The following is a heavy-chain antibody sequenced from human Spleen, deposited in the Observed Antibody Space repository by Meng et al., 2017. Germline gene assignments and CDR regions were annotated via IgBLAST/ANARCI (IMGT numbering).Heavy chain of an antibody. CDR2: INVDNGNT. V-gene: IGHV1-3*01. Sequence: QTVQPGDHVRKPEASVKVYGKASGYTFTNYAMHWLSQAPGQRLEWKGWINVDNGNTRYSQKFQGRVAFTRDTSASTVYMELSSLRSEDTAVYYCASVWITEMTNFDYWGQGTLVTVSS. CDR3: ASVWITEMTNFDY. J-gene: IGHJ4*02. D-gene: IGHD2-8*01. CDR1: GYTFTNYA.